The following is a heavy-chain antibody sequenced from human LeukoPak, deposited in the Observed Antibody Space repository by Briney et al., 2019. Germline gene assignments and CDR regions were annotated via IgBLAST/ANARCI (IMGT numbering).Heavy chain of an antibody. V-gene: IGHV4-39*07. J-gene: IGHJ3*02. D-gene: IGHD1-1*01. CDR2: IYYSGSP. CDR1: GFTFSSYA. CDR3: ARDNRGDWNDFDDAFDI. Sequence: PGGSLRLSCAASGFTFSSYAMSWVRQAPGKGLEWIASIYYSGSPYYNGSLKSRVTISVDTSKNQFSLTLSSVTASDTAVYYCARDNRGDWNDFDDAFDIWGQGTMVTVSS.